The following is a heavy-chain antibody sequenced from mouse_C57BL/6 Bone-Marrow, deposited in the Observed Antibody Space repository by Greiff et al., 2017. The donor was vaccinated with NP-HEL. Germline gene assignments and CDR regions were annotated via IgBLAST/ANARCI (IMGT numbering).Heavy chain of an antibody. CDR3: ARPYYYAMDY. Sequence: EVQRVESGGGLVKPGGSLKLSCAASGFTFSDYGMHWVRQAPEKGLEWVAYISSGSSTIYYADTVKGRFTISRDKAKSTLFLQMTSLRSEDTAMYYCARPYYYAMDYWGQGTSVTVSS. CDR2: ISSGSSTI. J-gene: IGHJ4*01. V-gene: IGHV5-17*01. CDR1: GFTFSDYG.